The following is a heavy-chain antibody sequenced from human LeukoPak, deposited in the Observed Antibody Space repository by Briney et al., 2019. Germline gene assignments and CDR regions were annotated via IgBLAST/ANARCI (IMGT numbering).Heavy chain of an antibody. J-gene: IGHJ4*02. V-gene: IGHV1-8*01. CDR2: MNPNSGNT. Sequence: ASVKVSCKASGYTFTSYDINWVRQATGQGLEWMGWMNPNSGNTGYAQKFQGRVTMTRNTSISTAYMELSSLRSEDTAVYYCARGRPGLLWFGELFSIWGQGTLVTVSS. CDR3: ARGRPGLLWFGELFSI. D-gene: IGHD3-10*01. CDR1: GYTFTSYD.